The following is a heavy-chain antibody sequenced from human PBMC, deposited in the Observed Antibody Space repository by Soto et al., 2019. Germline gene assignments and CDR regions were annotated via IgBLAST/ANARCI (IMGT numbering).Heavy chain of an antibody. CDR3: ARRVGYSSSFFDY. D-gene: IGHD6-6*01. CDR2: INAGNGNT. V-gene: IGHV1-3*05. CDR1: GYTFTSYA. J-gene: IGHJ4*02. Sequence: QVQLVQSGAEEKKPGASVKVSCKACGYTFTSYAMHWVRQAPGQRLEWMGWINAGNGNTKYSQKFQGRVTITRDTSASTAYMELSSLRSEDTAVYYCARRVGYSSSFFDYWGQGTLVTVSS.